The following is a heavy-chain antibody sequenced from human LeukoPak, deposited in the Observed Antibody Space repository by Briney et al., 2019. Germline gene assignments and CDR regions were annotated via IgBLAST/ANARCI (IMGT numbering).Heavy chain of an antibody. CDR2: ISSSSSYI. Sequence: GGSLRLSCAASGFTFSRYSMNWVRPAPGKGLEWVSSISSSSSYIYYADSVKGRFTISRDNAKNSLYLQMNSLRAEDTAVYYCATLGVGESDYWGQGTLVTVSS. J-gene: IGHJ4*02. CDR1: GFTFSRYS. D-gene: IGHD3-10*01. CDR3: ATLGVGESDY. V-gene: IGHV3-21*01.